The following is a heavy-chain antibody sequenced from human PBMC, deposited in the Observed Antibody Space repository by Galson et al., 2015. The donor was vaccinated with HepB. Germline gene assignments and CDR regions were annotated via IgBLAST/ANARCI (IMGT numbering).Heavy chain of an antibody. V-gene: IGHV2-5*01. Sequence: PALVKPTQTLTLTCTFSGFSLSTTGVGVGWLRQPPGKALEWLALIYWNDNKRYSPSLKSRLTITKGPSKSQVVLTLTNIDPVDTATYHCAHAGVRTISWYYFDYWGQGTLVTVSS. CDR3: AHAGVRTISWYYFDY. CDR2: IYWNDNK. D-gene: IGHD6-13*01. CDR1: GFSLSTTGVG. J-gene: IGHJ4*02.